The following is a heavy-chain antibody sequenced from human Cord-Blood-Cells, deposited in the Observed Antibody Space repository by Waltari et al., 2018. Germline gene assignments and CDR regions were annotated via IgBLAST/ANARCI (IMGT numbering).Heavy chain of an antibody. CDR2: ISYDGSNK. CDR3: AKGGSSSHPDYMDV. D-gene: IGHD6-6*01. CDR1: GFTFSSYG. J-gene: IGHJ6*03. Sequence: QVQLVESGGGVVQPGRSLRLSCAASGFTFSSYGMHWVRQAPGKGLEWVAVISYDGSNKYYADSVKGRFTISRDNSKNTLYLQMNSLRAEDTAVYYCAKGGSSSHPDYMDVWGKGTTVTVSS. V-gene: IGHV3-30*18.